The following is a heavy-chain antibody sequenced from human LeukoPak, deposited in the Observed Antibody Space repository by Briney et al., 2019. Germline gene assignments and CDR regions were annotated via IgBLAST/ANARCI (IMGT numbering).Heavy chain of an antibody. Sequence: PGVPLRLSCAASGFTFSSYAMSWVRQAPGKGLEWVSAISGSGGSTYYADSVKGRFTISRDNSKNTLYLQMNSLRAEDTAVYYCAKDLDYGSGLFDYWGQGTLVTVSS. CDR2: ISGSGGST. CDR3: AKDLDYGSGLFDY. D-gene: IGHD4-17*01. V-gene: IGHV3-23*01. CDR1: GFTFSSYA. J-gene: IGHJ4*02.